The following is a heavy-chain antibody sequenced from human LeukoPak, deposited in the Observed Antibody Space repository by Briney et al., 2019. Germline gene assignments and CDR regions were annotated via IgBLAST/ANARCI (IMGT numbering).Heavy chain of an antibody. J-gene: IGHJ4*02. CDR3: AKDMSIAAAGTGYFDY. CDR2: ISWNSDTI. Sequence: GRSLRLSCAASGFTFDVHAMHWVRQAPGKGLEWVSGISWNSDTIGYADSVQGRFTISRDNAKRNLYLQMNSLRAEDTALYYCAKDMSIAAAGTGYFDYWGQGTLVTVSS. CDR1: GFTFDVHA. D-gene: IGHD6-13*01. V-gene: IGHV3-9*01.